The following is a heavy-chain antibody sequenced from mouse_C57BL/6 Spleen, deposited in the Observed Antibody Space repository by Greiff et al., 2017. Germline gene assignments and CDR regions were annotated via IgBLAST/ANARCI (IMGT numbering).Heavy chain of an antibody. J-gene: IGHJ4*01. D-gene: IGHD1-1*01. CDR2: IYPRSGNT. V-gene: IGHV1-81*01. Sequence: VQLKQSGAELARPGASVKLSCKASGYTFTSYGISWVKQSNGQGLEWIGEIYPRSGNTYYNEKFKGKATLTADKSSSTAYMELRSLSSEDSAFYCCARYDGSSHDYAMDYWGQGTSVTVSS. CDR1: GYTFTSYG. CDR3: ARYDGSSHDYAMDY.